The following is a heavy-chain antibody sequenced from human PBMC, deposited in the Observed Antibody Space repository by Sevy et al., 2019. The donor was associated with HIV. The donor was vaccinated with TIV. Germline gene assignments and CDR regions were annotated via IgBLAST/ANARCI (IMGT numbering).Heavy chain of an antibody. Sequence: GGSLRLSCAASGFTFSSYSMNWVRQAPGKGLEWVSSISSRSSYIYYADSVKGRFTISRDNAKNSLYLQMNSLRAEDTAVYYCARDGITMVRRGAFDIWGQGTMVTVSS. J-gene: IGHJ3*02. D-gene: IGHD3-10*01. CDR2: ISSRSSYI. CDR3: ARDGITMVRRGAFDI. V-gene: IGHV3-21*01. CDR1: GFTFSSYS.